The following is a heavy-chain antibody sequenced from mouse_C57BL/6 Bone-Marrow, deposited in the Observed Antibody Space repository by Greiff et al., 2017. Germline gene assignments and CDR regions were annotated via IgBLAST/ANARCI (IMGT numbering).Heavy chain of an antibody. J-gene: IGHJ4*01. CDR3: ARDVFLPYYYAMDY. CDR2: IYPGSGST. Sequence: QVQLKQSGAELVKPGASVKMSCKASGYTFTSYWITWVKQRPGQGLEWIGDIYPGSGSTNYNEKLKSKATLTVDTSSSTAYMQLSSLTSEDSAVYDGARDVFLPYYYAMDYWGQGTSVTVAS. CDR1: GYTFTSYW. V-gene: IGHV1-55*01. D-gene: IGHD2-1*01.